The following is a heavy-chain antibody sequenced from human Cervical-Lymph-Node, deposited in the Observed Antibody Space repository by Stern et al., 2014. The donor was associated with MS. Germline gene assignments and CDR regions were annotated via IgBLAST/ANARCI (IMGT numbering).Heavy chain of an antibody. J-gene: IGHJ4*02. CDR2: ISAYNGNT. Sequence: QVNLGQSGAAVKKPAASVKVSCKASGFTLTSYGIGGARQAPGPGLEGMGWISAYNGNTNDAQKLQGRVTMTTDTSTSTAYMELRSLRSDDTAVYYCATELGYFDYWGQGTLVTVSS. CDR3: ATELGYFDY. D-gene: IGHD1-14*01. CDR1: GFTLTSYG. V-gene: IGHV1-18*01.